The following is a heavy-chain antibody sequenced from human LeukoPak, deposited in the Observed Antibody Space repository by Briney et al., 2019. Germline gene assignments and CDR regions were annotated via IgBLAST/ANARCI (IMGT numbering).Heavy chain of an antibody. CDR2: INPSGGSK. V-gene: IGHV1-46*01. CDR3: ARDFAGRTSY. CDR1: GYTLTRYY. Sequence: GASVKVSCMASGYTLTRYYMHWVRQAPGQGLEWMEIINPSGGSKSYAQKFQGRVTMTRDMSTSTVYMELSSLRSEDTAVYCCARDFAGRTSYWGQGTLVTVSS. J-gene: IGHJ4*02. D-gene: IGHD1-1*01.